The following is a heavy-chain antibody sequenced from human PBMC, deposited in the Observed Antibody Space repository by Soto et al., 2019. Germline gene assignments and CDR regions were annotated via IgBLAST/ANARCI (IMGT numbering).Heavy chain of an antibody. CDR1: GGSLTGYY. J-gene: IGHJ4*02. V-gene: IGHV4-34*01. Sequence: QVQLQQWGAGLLKPSETLSLTCTVYGGSLTGYYWSWIRQPPGKGLEWIGEVKDGGSTNYSPSLRGXXSXSXXTSNNHFSLRLNSVTAADTAVYFCARGQEGIVATHWDQGALVTVSS. D-gene: IGHD5-12*01. CDR2: VKDGGST. CDR3: ARGQEGIVATH.